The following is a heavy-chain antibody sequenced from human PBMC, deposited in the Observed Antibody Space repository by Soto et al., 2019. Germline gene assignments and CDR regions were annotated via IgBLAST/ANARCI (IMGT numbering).Heavy chain of an antibody. CDR3: AKDLAAVGLFDY. CDR2: IRWNRGSI. CDR1: GFTFDDYA. Sequence: GGSLRLSCGASGFTFDDYAGHWVRQAPGKGLEWVSGIRWNRGSIGYADSVKGRFTISRDNAKNSLYLQMNSLRAEDTALYYCAKDLAAVGLFDYWGQGTQVTVSS. V-gene: IGHV3-9*01. J-gene: IGHJ4*02. D-gene: IGHD6-13*01.